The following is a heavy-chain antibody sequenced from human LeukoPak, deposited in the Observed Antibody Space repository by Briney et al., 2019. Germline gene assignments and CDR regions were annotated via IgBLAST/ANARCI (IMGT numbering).Heavy chain of an antibody. CDR2: ISGSVGSA. D-gene: IGHD3-10*01. Sequence: GGSLRLSCAASGFTFSSYAMTWVRQAPGXXLXXVXAISGSVGSAYYADSXKGRFTISRDNSKNTLYLKMNSLRAEDTAVYYCAKTVSGSYSYQGGDYWGQGTLVTVSS. V-gene: IGHV3-23*01. J-gene: IGHJ4*02. CDR3: AKTVSGSYSYQGGDY. CDR1: GFTFSSYA.